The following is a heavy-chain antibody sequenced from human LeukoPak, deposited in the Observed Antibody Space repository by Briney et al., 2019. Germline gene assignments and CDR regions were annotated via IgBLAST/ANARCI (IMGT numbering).Heavy chain of an antibody. Sequence: ASVKVSCKASGYTFTGYYMHWVRQAPGQGLEWMGRINPNSGGTNYAQKFQGRVTMTRDTSISTAYMELSRLRSDDTAVYYCARQDSGSYYRRGETDAFDIWGQGTMVTVSP. CDR1: GYTFTGYY. J-gene: IGHJ3*02. V-gene: IGHV1-2*06. CDR2: INPNSGGT. D-gene: IGHD1-26*01. CDR3: ARQDSGSYYRRGETDAFDI.